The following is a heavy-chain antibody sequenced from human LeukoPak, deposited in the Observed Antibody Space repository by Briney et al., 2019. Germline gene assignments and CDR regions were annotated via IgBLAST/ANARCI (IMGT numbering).Heavy chain of an antibody. V-gene: IGHV1-69*06. Sequence: SVKVSCKASGGTFSNYAISWVRQAPGQGLEWMGGIIPIFGTANYAQKFRGRVTITADKSTRTAYMELSSLRSEDTAVYYCASVVTALYYFDYWGQGTLVTVSS. J-gene: IGHJ4*02. CDR3: ASVVTALYYFDY. D-gene: IGHD2-21*02. CDR1: GGTFSNYA. CDR2: IIPIFGTA.